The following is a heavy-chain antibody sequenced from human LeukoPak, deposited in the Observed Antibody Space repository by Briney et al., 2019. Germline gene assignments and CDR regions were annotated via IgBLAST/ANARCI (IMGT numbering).Heavy chain of an antibody. J-gene: IGHJ4*02. CDR1: GASISNFY. V-gene: IGHV4-4*07. Sequence: PSETLSLTCTVSGASISNFYWSWIRQPAGKGLEWIGCIYTDGSPRYNPSLKSRITMSIDTSKNQFSLKLTSVTAADTAVYYCARDRPPGSETYRLDYWGQGTLVTVSS. D-gene: IGHD3-10*01. CDR3: ARDRPPGSETYRLDY. CDR2: IYTDGSP.